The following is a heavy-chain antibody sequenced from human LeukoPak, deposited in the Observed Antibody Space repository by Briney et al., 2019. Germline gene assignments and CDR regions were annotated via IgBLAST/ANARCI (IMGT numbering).Heavy chain of an antibody. Sequence: TVGSLRLSCAASGFTVSSNYMSGVRQAPRERLECGSILYSGVSTYYADSVKGRFTISRDNYKNTMYLQMNSLRDEDTDVYYCARTYDLSGPSAFDIWGQGTVVTVSS. CDR1: GFTVSSNY. J-gene: IGHJ3*02. CDR2: LYSGVST. D-gene: IGHD3-22*01. CDR3: ARTYDLSGPSAFDI. V-gene: IGHV3-66*01.